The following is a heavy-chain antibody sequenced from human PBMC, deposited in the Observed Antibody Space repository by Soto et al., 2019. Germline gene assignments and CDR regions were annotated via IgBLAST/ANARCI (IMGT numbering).Heavy chain of an antibody. V-gene: IGHV1-18*01. CDR1: GYTFTSYG. CDR3: AARVYDSSGFNWFDP. Sequence: QVQLVQSGAEVKKPGASVKVSCKASGYTFTSYGISWVRQAPGQGLEWMGWISAYNGNTNYAQKLQGRVTMTTDTSXTTAYMELRSLRSDDTAVYYCAARVYDSSGFNWFDPWGQGTLVTVSS. J-gene: IGHJ5*02. CDR2: ISAYNGNT. D-gene: IGHD3-22*01.